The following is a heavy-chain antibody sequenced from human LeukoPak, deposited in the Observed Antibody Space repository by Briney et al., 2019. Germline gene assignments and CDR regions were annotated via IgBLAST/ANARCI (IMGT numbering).Heavy chain of an antibody. D-gene: IGHD3-3*01. CDR2: IYYSGST. CDR1: GGSISSYY. Sequence: SETLSLTCTVSGGSISSYYWSWIRQPPGKGLEWTGYIYYSGSTNYNPSLKSRVTISVDTSKNQFSLKLSSVTAADTAVYYCARGYYDFSKHWFDPWGQGTLVTVSS. J-gene: IGHJ5*02. CDR3: ARGYYDFSKHWFDP. V-gene: IGHV4-59*08.